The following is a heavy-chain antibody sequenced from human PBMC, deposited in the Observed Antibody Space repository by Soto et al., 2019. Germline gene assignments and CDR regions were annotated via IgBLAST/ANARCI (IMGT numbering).Heavy chain of an antibody. J-gene: IGHJ4*02. CDR1: GGTFSSYA. CDR2: IIPIFGTA. D-gene: IGHD6-6*01. Sequence: SVKVSCKASGGTFSSYAISWVRQAPGQGLEWMGGIIPIFGTANYAQKFQGRVTITADESTSTAYMELSSLRSEDTAVYYCARGHNLSIAARLYYFGYWGQGTLVTVSS. CDR3: ARGHNLSIAARLYYFGY. V-gene: IGHV1-69*13.